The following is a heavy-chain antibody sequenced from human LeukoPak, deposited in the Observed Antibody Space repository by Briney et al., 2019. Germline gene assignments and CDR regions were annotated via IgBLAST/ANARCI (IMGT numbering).Heavy chain of an antibody. J-gene: IGHJ3*02. Sequence: GGSLTLSCAASGFSVTTYAMGWVRQAPGKGLEWVSVISDRGDSTHYADSVKGRFTISRDSSKNTLYLQMNSLRGEDTAVYYCAKGRWGLTINNFDIWGQGTMVTVSS. CDR2: ISDRGDST. V-gene: IGHV3-23*01. CDR1: GFSVTTYA. CDR3: AKGRWGLTINNFDI. D-gene: IGHD3-9*01.